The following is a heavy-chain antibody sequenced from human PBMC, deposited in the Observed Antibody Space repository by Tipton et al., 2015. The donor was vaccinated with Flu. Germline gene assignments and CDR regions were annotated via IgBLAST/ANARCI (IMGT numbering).Heavy chain of an antibody. V-gene: IGHV4-31*11. Sequence: GLVKPSQTLSLICDVSGDSFSSDSKYWTWIRQHAGQGLEWIGSVHYSGSTYQNPSLESRVTISVDTSKNRFSLKLSSVTAADTAVYFCAREGRNSGGLDYWGQGTLVTVSS. CDR2: VHYSGST. CDR1: GDSFSSDSKY. CDR3: AREGRNSGGLDY. J-gene: IGHJ4*02. D-gene: IGHD1-26*01.